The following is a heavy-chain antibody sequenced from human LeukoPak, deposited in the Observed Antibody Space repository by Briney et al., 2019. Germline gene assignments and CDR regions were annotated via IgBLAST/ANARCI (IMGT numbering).Heavy chain of an antibody. CDR2: INHSGST. V-gene: IGHV4-34*01. CDR3: ARDSAELDY. D-gene: IGHD1-26*01. J-gene: IGHJ4*02. CDR1: GGSFSGYY. Sequence: SETLSLTCAVYGGSFSGYYWSWIRQPPGKGPEWIGEINHSGSTNYNPSLKSRVTISVDTSKNQFSLKLSSVTAADTAVYYCARDSAELDYWGQGTLVTVSS.